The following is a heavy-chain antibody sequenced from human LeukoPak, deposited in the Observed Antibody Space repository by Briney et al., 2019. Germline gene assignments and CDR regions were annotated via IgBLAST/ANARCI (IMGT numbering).Heavy chain of an antibody. CDR1: GFNFNTKW. Sequence: GGSLRLSCATSGFNFNTKWMTWVRQAPGKGLEWVANINQDGSEKYHGDSVKGRFIISRDNAKRSLFLEMSSLGAEDTASYYCADPPSDFWGQGTLVAVSS. CDR3: ADPPSDF. CDR2: INQDGSEK. V-gene: IGHV3-7*01. J-gene: IGHJ4*02.